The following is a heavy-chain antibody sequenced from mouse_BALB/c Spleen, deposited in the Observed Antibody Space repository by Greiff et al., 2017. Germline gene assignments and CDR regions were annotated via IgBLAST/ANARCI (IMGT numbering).Heavy chain of an antibody. J-gene: IGHJ4*01. Sequence: DVKLVESGGGLVKPGGSLKLSCAASGFTFSSYTMSWVRQTPEKRLEWVATISSGGGNTYYPDSVKGRFTISRDNAKNNLYLQISSLRSEDTALYYCARWGGNYVGAMDYWGQGTSVTVSS. D-gene: IGHD2-1*01. CDR3: ARWGGNYVGAMDY. CDR2: ISSGGGNT. CDR1: GFTFSSYT. V-gene: IGHV5-9*03.